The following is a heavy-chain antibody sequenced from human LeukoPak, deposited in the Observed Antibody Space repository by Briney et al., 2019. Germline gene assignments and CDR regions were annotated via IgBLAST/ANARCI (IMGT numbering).Heavy chain of an antibody. CDR3: ARDGVVITTGYWFDH. V-gene: IGHV3-7*01. CDR2: IKQDGSEK. CDR1: GFILSDYW. J-gene: IGHJ5*02. Sequence: GGSLRLSCEASGFILSDYWMSWVRQAPGKGLEWVANIKQDGSEKLYEDSLRGRFTISRDNAKNSVYLQIRSLRAEDTAVYYCARDGVVITTGYWFDHWGRGTQVTVSS. D-gene: IGHD3-22*01.